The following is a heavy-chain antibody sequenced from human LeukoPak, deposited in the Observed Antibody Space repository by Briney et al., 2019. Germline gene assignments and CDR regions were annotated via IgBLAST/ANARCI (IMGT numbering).Heavy chain of an antibody. V-gene: IGHV4-39*07. CDR1: GGSISSSSYY. Sequence: SETLSLTCTVSGGSISSSSYYWGWIRQPPGKGLEWIGSIYYSGSTYYNPSLKSRVTISVDTSKNQFSLKLSSVTAADTAVYYCERVPANWNYAGYYYYMDVWGKGTTVTVSS. J-gene: IGHJ6*03. D-gene: IGHD1-7*01. CDR2: IYYSGST. CDR3: ERVPANWNYAGYYYYMDV.